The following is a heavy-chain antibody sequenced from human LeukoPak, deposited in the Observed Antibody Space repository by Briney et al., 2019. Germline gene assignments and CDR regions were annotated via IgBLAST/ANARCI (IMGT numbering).Heavy chain of an antibody. V-gene: IGHV3-23*01. D-gene: IGHD3-10*01. Sequence: TGGSLRLSCAASGFTFSSYAMSWVRQAPGKGLDWVSAISGSGGSTYYADSVKGRFTISRDNSKNTLYLQMNSLRAEDTAVYYCAKLSGSYYKFQPFDYWGQGTLVTVSS. CDR3: AKLSGSYYKFQPFDY. CDR2: ISGSGGST. J-gene: IGHJ4*02. CDR1: GFTFSSYA.